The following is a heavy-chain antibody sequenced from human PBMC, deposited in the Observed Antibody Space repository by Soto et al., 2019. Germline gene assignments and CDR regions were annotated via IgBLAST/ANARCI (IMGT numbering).Heavy chain of an antibody. D-gene: IGHD2-2*01. Sequence: QVQLVQSGAEVKKPGASVKVSCKASGYTFTSYYMHWVRQAPGQGLEWMGIIHPSGTTTDYAHNFQGRVTISRATSPGTFSMSLSSLRSEDTAVYFCASPRIASHSYCGMGVWGQGTTVTVSS. V-gene: IGHV1-46*01. J-gene: IGHJ6*02. CDR3: ASPRIASHSYCGMGV. CDR1: GYTFTSYY. CDR2: IHPSGTTT.